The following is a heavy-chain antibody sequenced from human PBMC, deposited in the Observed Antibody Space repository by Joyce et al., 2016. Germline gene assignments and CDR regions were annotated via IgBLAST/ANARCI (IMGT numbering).Heavy chain of an antibody. CDR2: LHWDDDK. CDR1: GFSLTTSGGG. Sequence: QLTLKESGPTLVKPTATLTLTCAFSGFSLTTSGGGVGWIRQSPGKALEWLAVLHWDDDKRYNPSLKSRLTINKGAFDKHVVLTMTNLDPVDTATYYFVHNVNLWFNAFDIWGHGTRVTVSS. D-gene: IGHD2-21*01. J-gene: IGHJ3*02. CDR3: VHNVNLWFNAFDI. V-gene: IGHV2-5*02.